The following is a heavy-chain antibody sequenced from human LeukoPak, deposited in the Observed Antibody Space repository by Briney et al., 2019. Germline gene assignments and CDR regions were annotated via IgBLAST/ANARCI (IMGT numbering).Heavy chain of an antibody. V-gene: IGHV3-48*03. CDR2: ISSSGSTI. Sequence: GGSLRLSCAASGFTFSSYEMNWVRQAPGKGLEWVSYISSSGSTIYYADSVKGRFTISRDNAKNSLYLQMNSLRAEDTAVYYCARVSTMVRGVIGAFDIWGQGTMVTVSS. CDR3: ARVSTMVRGVIGAFDI. CDR1: GFTFSSYE. J-gene: IGHJ3*02. D-gene: IGHD3-10*01.